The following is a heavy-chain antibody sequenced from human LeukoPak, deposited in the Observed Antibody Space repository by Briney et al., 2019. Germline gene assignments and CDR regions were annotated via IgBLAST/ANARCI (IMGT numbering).Heavy chain of an antibody. Sequence: PGGSLRLSCAASGFTFSSYSMSWVRRAPGKGLEWVSYISGGSGTIYYADSVKGRFTISRDNAKNSLYLQMNSLRAEDTAVYYCARDRARGGDSRAFDCWGQGTLVTVSS. J-gene: IGHJ4*02. CDR1: GFTFSSYS. CDR2: ISGGSGTI. CDR3: ARDRARGGDSRAFDC. V-gene: IGHV3-48*04. D-gene: IGHD3-10*01.